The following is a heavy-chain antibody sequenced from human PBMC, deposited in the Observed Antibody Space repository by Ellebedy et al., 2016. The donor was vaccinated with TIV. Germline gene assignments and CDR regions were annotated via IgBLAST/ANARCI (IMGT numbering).Heavy chain of an antibody. D-gene: IGHD1-26*01. CDR1: GFSFSTYA. J-gene: IGHJ4*02. CDR2: IGSRSEYK. CDR3: AKGEWELLQ. V-gene: IGHV3-23*01. Sequence: GESLKISCAASGFSFSTYAMAWVRQAPGKGLEWLSAIGSRSEYKFYTDSVKGRFTIARDNSKNTLWLQMYSLRAEDTAVYYCAKGEWELLQWGQGTLVTVSS.